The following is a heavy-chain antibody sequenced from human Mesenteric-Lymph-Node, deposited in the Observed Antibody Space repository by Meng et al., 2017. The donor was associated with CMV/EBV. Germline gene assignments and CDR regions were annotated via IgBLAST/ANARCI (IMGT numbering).Heavy chain of an antibody. D-gene: IGHD5-12*01. J-gene: IGHJ6*02. CDR2: IRSKAYGGTT. Sequence: GGSLRLSCTASGFTFGDYAMSWVRQAPGKGLEWVGFIRSKAYGGTTEYAASVKGRFTISRDDSKSIAYLQMNSLKTEDTAVYYCTRDIVATRGYYYYYYGMDVWGQGTTVTVSS. V-gene: IGHV3-49*04. CDR3: TRDIVATRGYYYYYYGMDV. CDR1: GFTFGDYA.